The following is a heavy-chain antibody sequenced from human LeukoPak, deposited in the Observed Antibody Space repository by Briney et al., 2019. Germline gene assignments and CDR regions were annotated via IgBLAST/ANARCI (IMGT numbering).Heavy chain of an antibody. D-gene: IGHD2-15*01. Sequence: ASVKVSCKASGGTFSSYTISWVRQAPGQGLECMGRIIPILGIANYAQKFQGRVTITADKSTSTAYMELSSLRSEDTAAYYCARGHCSGGSCPLWELIEIIDYWGQGTLVTVSS. V-gene: IGHV1-69*02. CDR3: ARGHCSGGSCPLWELIEIIDY. CDR2: IIPILGIA. J-gene: IGHJ4*02. CDR1: GGTFSSYT.